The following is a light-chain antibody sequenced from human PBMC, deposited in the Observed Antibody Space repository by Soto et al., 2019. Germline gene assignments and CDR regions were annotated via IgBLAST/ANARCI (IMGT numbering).Light chain of an antibody. J-gene: IGLJ2*01. Sequence: QSVLTQPPSASGSPGQSVTISCTGTSSDVGSYNFVSWYQQHPGKAPKLMICEVSKRPSGVPDRFSGSKLDNTASLTVSGLQAEDEADYYCSAYAGSNIVLFGGGTKLTVL. CDR1: SSDVGSYNF. V-gene: IGLV2-8*01. CDR3: SAYAGSNIVL. CDR2: EVS.